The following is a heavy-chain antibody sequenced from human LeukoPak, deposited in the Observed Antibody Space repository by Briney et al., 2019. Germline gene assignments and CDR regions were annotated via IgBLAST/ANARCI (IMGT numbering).Heavy chain of an antibody. D-gene: IGHD6-19*01. J-gene: IGHJ4*01. CDR1: GYTFTSYD. CDR2: MNPNSGNT. CDR3: ARGGGWVAGTNDY. V-gene: IGHV1-8*01. Sequence: GASVKVSCKASGYTFTSYDINGLRQASGQGLDWMGWMNPNSGNTGYAQKFQGRVTMTRTTSISTAYMELSSLRSEDTAVYYCARGGGWVAGTNDYWGQGTLVTVSS.